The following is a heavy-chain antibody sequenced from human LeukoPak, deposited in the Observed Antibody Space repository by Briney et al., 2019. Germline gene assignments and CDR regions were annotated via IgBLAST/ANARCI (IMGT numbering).Heavy chain of an antibody. J-gene: IGHJ4*02. D-gene: IGHD3-10*01. CDR1: GFTVSGNF. Sequence: RGSLRLSCAASGFTVSGNFMSWVRQAPGKGLEWVSVVYSGGGTYSADSVKGRFTIYRDNSKNTMYLQMNSLRAEDTAMYYCATMVRGVYYFDYWGQGTLVTVS. V-gene: IGHV3-53*01. CDR2: VYSGGGT. CDR3: ATMVRGVYYFDY.